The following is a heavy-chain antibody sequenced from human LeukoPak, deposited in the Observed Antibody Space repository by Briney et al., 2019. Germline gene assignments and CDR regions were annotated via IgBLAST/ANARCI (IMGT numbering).Heavy chain of an antibody. Sequence: SETLSLTCTVSGASTSSYYWRWIRQPPGKGLEWIGDIYYRGSPNYNPSLKSRDTISIDASKNQFSLKLSSVTAADTAVYYCARDTRFYDSSAYYYFDYWGQGTLVTVSS. J-gene: IGHJ4*02. V-gene: IGHV4-59*01. D-gene: IGHD3-22*01. CDR3: ARDTRFYDSSAYYYFDY. CDR1: GASTSSYY. CDR2: IYYRGSP.